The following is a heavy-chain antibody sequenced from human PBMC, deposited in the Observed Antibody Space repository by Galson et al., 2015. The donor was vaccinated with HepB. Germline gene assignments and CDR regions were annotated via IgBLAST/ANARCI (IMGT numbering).Heavy chain of an antibody. CDR3: ARAVAAGGRFFGFDV. CDR2: ISGYNGNT. D-gene: IGHD2-15*01. CDR1: GYTFSSYG. V-gene: IGHV1-18*04. Sequence: SVKVSCKASGYTFSSYGITWVRQAPGQGLECMGWISGYNGNTNYAQKLQGRVTMTTETSTSTTYMELRSLRSDDTAVYFCARAVAAGGRFFGFDVWGQGTTVTVSS. J-gene: IGHJ6*02.